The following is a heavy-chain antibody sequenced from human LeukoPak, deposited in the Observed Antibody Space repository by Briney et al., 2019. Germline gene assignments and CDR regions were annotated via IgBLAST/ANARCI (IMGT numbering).Heavy chain of an antibody. CDR3: TNYRGASDYYDAFDI. D-gene: IGHD3-10*01. Sequence: PGGSLRLSCAASGFTFSGSAMHWLRQASGKGLEWVGRIRSKANSYATAYAESVKGRFTISRDDSKNTAYLQMNSLKTENTAVYYCTNYRGASDYYDAFDIWGQGTMVTVSS. V-gene: IGHV3-73*01. J-gene: IGHJ3*02. CDR2: IRSKANSYAT. CDR1: GFTFSGSA.